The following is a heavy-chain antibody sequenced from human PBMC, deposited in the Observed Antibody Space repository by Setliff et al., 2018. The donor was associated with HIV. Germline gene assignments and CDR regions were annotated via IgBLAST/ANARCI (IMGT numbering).Heavy chain of an antibody. J-gene: IGHJ4*02. V-gene: IGHV4-4*02. CDR2: IYHGGST. D-gene: IGHD2-15*01. Sequence: SETLSLTCAVSGGSISSSNWWSWVRQPPGKGLEWIGEIYHGGSTNYNPSLKSRVAMSVDTSRNQFSLKLTSVTAADTAVYYCARRPIKGYGPFDSWGPGTLVTVSS. CDR1: GGSISSSNW. CDR3: ARRPIKGYGPFDS.